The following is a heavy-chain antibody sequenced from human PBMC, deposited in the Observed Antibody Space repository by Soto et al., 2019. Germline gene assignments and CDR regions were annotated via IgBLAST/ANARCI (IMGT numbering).Heavy chain of an antibody. CDR1: GGSISSYY. CDR2: IYYSGST. J-gene: IGHJ4*02. D-gene: IGHD4-17*01. V-gene: IGHV4-59*01. Sequence: QVQLQESGPGLVKPSETLSLTCTVSGGSISSYYWSWIRQPPGKGLEWIGYIYYSGSTNYNPSLKSRVTISVDTSKNQFSLKLSSVTAADTAVYYCARGRMTTVTGGAFDYWGQGTLVTVSS. CDR3: ARGRMTTVTGGAFDY.